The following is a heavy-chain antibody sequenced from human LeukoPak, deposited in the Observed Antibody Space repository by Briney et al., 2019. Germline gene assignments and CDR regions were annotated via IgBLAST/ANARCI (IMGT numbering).Heavy chain of an antibody. V-gene: IGHV3-23*01. Sequence: PGGSLRLSCAASGFTFSSYEMNWVRQAPGKGLEWVSAISGSGGSTYYADSVKGRFTISRDNSKNTLYLQMNSLRAEDTAVYYCAKATTMIVVVINYMDVWGKGTTVTVSS. J-gene: IGHJ6*03. CDR3: AKATTMIVVVINYMDV. CDR1: GFTFSSYE. D-gene: IGHD3-22*01. CDR2: ISGSGGST.